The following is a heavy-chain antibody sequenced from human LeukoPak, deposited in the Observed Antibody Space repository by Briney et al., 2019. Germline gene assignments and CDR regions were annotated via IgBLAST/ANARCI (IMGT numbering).Heavy chain of an antibody. V-gene: IGHV3-74*01. Sequence: GGSLRLSCAASGFTFSSYWMHWVRQAPGKGLVWVSRIKSDGSTNYADSVKGRFTISRDNAKNAPSLQMNSLRAEDTGVYYCARAPSEIGGYYPEYFRHWGQGTLVTVSS. J-gene: IGHJ1*01. CDR1: GFTFSSYW. CDR3: ARAPSEIGGYYPEYFRH. CDR2: IKSDGST. D-gene: IGHD3-22*01.